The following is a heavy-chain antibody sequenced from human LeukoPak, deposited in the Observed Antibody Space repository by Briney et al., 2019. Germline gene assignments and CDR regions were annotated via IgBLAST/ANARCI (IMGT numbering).Heavy chain of an antibody. CDR2: IYYSGST. CDR3: ARASYGHLDY. CDR1: GGCISSGGYY. Sequence: SETLSLTCTVSGGCISSGGYYWSWIRQHPGKGLEWIGYIYYSGSTYYNPSLKSRVTISVDTSKNQFSLKLSSVTAADTAVYYCARASYGHLDYWGQGTLVTVSS. J-gene: IGHJ4*02. D-gene: IGHD5-18*01. V-gene: IGHV4-31*03.